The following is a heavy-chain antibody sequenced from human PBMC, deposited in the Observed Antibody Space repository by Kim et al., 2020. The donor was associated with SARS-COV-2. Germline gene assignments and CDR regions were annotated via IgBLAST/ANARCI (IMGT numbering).Heavy chain of an antibody. V-gene: IGHV3-30*03. CDR3: ARGNYFLLVTLWGDYDGMDV. J-gene: IGHJ6*02. Sequence: GGSLRLSCAASGFTFNNSAMHWVRQAPGKGLEWVALISYDGRNKYYADSLKGRFTISRDSSKNTLYLQMDSLRPEDTAVYFCARGNYFLLVTLWGDYDGMDVWGQGTTVTVSS. D-gene: IGHD3-22*01. CDR1: GFTFNNSA. CDR2: ISYDGRNK.